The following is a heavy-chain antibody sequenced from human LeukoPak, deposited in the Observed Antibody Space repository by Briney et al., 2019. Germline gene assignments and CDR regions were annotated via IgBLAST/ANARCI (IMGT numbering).Heavy chain of an antibody. V-gene: IGHV1-18*01. CDR2: ISAYNSNT. CDR3: AHNNYYDSSFDY. Sequence: ASVKVSCKASGYTFTSYSISWVRQAPGQGLEWMGWISAYNSNTNYAQKLQGRVTMTTDTSTSTAYMELRSLRSDDTALYYCAHNNYYDSSFDYWGQGTLVTVSS. CDR1: GYTFTSYS. D-gene: IGHD3-22*01. J-gene: IGHJ4*02.